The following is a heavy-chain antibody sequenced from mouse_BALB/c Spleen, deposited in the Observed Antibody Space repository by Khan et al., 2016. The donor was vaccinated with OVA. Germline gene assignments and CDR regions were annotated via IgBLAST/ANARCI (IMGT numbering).Heavy chain of an antibody. Sequence: EVELVESGGDLVKPGGSLKLSCAASGFTFSSYVMSWVRQTPEKRLEWVASISSGGSTYYPDSVKGRFTISRDNDRNILYLQMSSLRSEYTAMYYCAREAYRYNECYFDYWGQGTTLTVSS. D-gene: IGHD2-14*01. CDR1: GFTFSSYV. CDR3: AREAYRYNECYFDY. CDR2: ISSGGST. J-gene: IGHJ2*01. V-gene: IGHV5-6-5*01.